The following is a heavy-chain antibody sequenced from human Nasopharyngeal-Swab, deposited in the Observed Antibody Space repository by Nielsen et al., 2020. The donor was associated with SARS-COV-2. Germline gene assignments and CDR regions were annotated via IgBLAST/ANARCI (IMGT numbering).Heavy chain of an antibody. D-gene: IGHD3-22*01. V-gene: IGHV1-69*06. J-gene: IGHJ5*02. CDR2: IIPIFGTA. CDR3: ARDPDYYDSSGEWAPPSNNWFDP. CDR1: GYTLTELS. Sequence: SVKVSCKVSGYTLTELSVHWVRQAPGQGLEWMGGIIPIFGTANYAQKFQGRVTITADKSTSTAYMELSSLRSEDTAVYYCARDPDYYDSSGEWAPPSNNWFDPWGQGTLVTVSS.